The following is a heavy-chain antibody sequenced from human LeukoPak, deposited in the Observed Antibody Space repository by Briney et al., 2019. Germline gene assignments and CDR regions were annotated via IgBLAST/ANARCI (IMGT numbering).Heavy chain of an antibody. J-gene: IGHJ5*02. V-gene: IGHV1-2*02. CDR2: INPNSGGT. CDR3: ARADRLHGGPYLIGP. CDR1: GYSFTDYY. D-gene: IGHD2-21*01. Sequence: ASVKVSCRASGYSFTDYYMHWVRQAPGQGLEWMGWINPNSGGTNSAQKFQGRVTMTRDTSITTVYVEVSWLTSDDTAIYYCARADRLHGGPYLIGPWGQGTLVTVSS.